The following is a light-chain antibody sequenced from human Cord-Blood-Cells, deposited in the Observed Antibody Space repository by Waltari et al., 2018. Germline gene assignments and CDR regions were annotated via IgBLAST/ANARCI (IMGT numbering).Light chain of an antibody. J-gene: IGKJ2*01. Sequence: EIVLTQSPGTLSSSPGERATLSCRASQSVSSSYLARYQQKPGQAPRLLIYGTSSRATGIPDRFRGSGSGTDFNLTMGRLETEVFAVYYSKEHGSSHFGQGTKRE. CDR3: KEHGSSH. CDR1: QSVSSSY. V-gene: IGKV3-20*01. CDR2: GTS.